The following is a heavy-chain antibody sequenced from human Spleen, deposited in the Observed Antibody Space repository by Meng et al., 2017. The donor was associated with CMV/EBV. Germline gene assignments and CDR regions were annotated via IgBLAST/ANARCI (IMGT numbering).Heavy chain of an antibody. CDR3: ARDRGYKIGYYYYYYGMDV. D-gene: IGHD1-14*01. V-gene: IGHV3-48*03. Sequence: GESLKISCAASGFTFSSYEMNWVRQAPGKGLEWVSYISSSGSTIYYADSLKGRFTISRDNAKNSLYLQMNSLRAEDTAVYYCARDRGYKIGYYYYYYGMDVWGQGTTVTVSS. J-gene: IGHJ6*02. CDR2: ISSSGSTI. CDR1: GFTFSSYE.